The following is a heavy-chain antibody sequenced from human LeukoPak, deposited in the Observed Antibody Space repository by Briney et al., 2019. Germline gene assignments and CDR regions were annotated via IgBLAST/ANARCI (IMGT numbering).Heavy chain of an antibody. CDR1: GFTFSTYS. D-gene: IGHD1-1*01. Sequence: PGGSLRLSCAASGFTFSTYSMNWVRQAPGKGLEWVSYIGIVTNAIYYADSVKGRFTISRDNAKNSLYLQMNSLRAEDTAVYYCAREGRGERRRSYYYYMDVWGKGTTVTVS. CDR2: IGIVTNAI. J-gene: IGHJ6*03. CDR3: AREGRGERRRSYYYYMDV. V-gene: IGHV3-48*01.